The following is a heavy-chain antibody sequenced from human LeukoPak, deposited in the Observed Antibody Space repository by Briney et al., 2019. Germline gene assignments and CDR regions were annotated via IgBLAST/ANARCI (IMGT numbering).Heavy chain of an antibody. Sequence: GGSLRLSCAVSGFIASSNYMTWVRQAPGKGPEWVSVIYSGWRTYYADSVKGRFTTYRDNSKNTLYLQMNSLSAEDAAVYYCARAPDGYEAFDIWGQGKMVTVSS. V-gene: IGHV3-66*01. CDR1: GFIASSNY. J-gene: IGHJ3*02. CDR2: IYSGWRT. D-gene: IGHD3-22*01. CDR3: ARAPDGYEAFDI.